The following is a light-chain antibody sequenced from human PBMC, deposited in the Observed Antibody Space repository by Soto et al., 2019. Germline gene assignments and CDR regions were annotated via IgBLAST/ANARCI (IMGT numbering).Light chain of an antibody. CDR2: GAS. J-gene: IGKJ3*01. CDR3: HQYGTAPLT. V-gene: IGKV3-20*01. CDR1: QSVAADY. Sequence: EVVLTQSPGTLSLSPGGRATLPCRASQSVAADYLAWYQQKRGQAPRLLIYGASSRATGIPDRFSGSGSGTDFTLTISRLEPEDFSVYYCHQYGTAPLTVGPGTKVDSK.